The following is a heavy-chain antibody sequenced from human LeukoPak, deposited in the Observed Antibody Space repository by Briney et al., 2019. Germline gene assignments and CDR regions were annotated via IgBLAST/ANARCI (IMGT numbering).Heavy chain of an antibody. CDR3: ARDLSYYGSGNDTGI. D-gene: IGHD3-10*01. CDR1: GGTFSSYA. V-gene: IGHV1-69*04. Sequence: SVKVSCKASGGTFSSYAISWVRQAPGQGLEWMGRIIPILGIANYAQKFQGRVTITADKSTSTAYMELSSLRSEDTAVYYCARDLSYYGSGNDTGIWGQGTMVTVSS. CDR2: IIPILGIA. J-gene: IGHJ3*02.